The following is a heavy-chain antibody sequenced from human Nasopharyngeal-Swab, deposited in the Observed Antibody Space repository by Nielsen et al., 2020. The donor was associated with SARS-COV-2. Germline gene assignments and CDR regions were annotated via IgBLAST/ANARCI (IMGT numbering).Heavy chain of an antibody. CDR2: TYSGGST. J-gene: IGHJ4*02. CDR1: GFTVSSNY. CDR3: ARREVGCSSTSCYDY. D-gene: IGHD2-2*01. Sequence: GESLKISCAASGFTVSSNYMSWVRQAPGKGLEWVSVTYSGGSTYYADSVKGRFTISRDNSKNTLYLQMNSLRAEDTAVYYCARREVGCSSTSCYDYWGQGTLVTVSS. V-gene: IGHV3-53*01.